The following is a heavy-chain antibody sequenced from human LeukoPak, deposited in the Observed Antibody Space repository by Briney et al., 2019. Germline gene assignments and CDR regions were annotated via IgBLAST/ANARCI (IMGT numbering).Heavy chain of an antibody. CDR2: VYVTGST. CDR3: ARDRQWLVDH. D-gene: IGHD6-19*01. V-gene: IGHV4-4*07. J-gene: IGHJ5*02. CDR1: GDSISTYY. Sequence: PSETLSLTCTVPGDSISTYYWSWIRQPAGKGLEWIGRVYVTGSTNLNPALQSRVTMSVDTSKNQFSLTLTSVTAADTAVYYCARDRQWLVDHWGQGTLVTVSS.